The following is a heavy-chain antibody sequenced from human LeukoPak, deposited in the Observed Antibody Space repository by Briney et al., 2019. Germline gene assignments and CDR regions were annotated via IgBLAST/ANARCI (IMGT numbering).Heavy chain of an antibody. D-gene: IGHD3-10*01. Sequence: GGSLRLSCAASGFTFSSYWMSWVRQAPGKGLEWVANIKQDGSEKYYVDSVKGRFTISRDIAKNSLYLQMNSLRAEDTAVYYCARDDVLLWFGELFTNYFDYWGQGTLVTVSS. V-gene: IGHV3-7*01. J-gene: IGHJ4*02. CDR2: IKQDGSEK. CDR1: GFTFSSYW. CDR3: ARDDVLLWFGELFTNYFDY.